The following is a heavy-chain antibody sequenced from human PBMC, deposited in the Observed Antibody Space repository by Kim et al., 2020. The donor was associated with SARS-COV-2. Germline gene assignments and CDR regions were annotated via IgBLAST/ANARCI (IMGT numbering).Heavy chain of an antibody. V-gene: IGHV4-39*01. CDR1: GGSISSSSYY. CDR2: IYYSGST. CDR3: ASYVDTAMGAFDY. J-gene: IGHJ4*02. D-gene: IGHD5-18*01. Sequence: SETLSLTCTVSGGSISSSSYYWGWIRQPPGKGLEWIGSIYYSGSTYYNPSLKSRVTISVDTSKNQFSLKLSSVTAADTAVYYCASYVDTAMGAFDYWGQGTLGTVSS.